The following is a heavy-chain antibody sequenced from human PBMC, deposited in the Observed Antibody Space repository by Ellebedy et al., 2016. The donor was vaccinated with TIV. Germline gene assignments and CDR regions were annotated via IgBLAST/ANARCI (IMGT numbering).Heavy chain of an antibody. CDR2: MNPNSGNT. V-gene: IGHV1-8*01. CDR1: GYTFTSYD. CDR3: ARNKAYTGDFDY. Sequence: AASVKVSCKASGYTFTSYDINWVRQATGQGLEWMGWMNPNSGNTGYAQKFQGRGTMTRDTSISTAYMELSSLISDDTAVYYCARNKAYTGDFDYWGQGTLVTVSS. D-gene: IGHD7-27*01. J-gene: IGHJ4*02.